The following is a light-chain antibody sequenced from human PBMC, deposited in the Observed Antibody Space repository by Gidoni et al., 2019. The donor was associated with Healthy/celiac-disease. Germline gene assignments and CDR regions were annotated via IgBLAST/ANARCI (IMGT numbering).Light chain of an antibody. Sequence: ETVFTQSPGTLSLSPGERATLSCRSSQSVSSSYLAWYQQKPGQAPRLLIYGASSRATGIPDRFSGSGSGTDFTRTISRLETEDFAVYYCQQYGSSPPLTFGGGTKVEIK. J-gene: IGKJ4*01. CDR2: GAS. V-gene: IGKV3-20*01. CDR3: QQYGSSPPLT. CDR1: QSVSSSY.